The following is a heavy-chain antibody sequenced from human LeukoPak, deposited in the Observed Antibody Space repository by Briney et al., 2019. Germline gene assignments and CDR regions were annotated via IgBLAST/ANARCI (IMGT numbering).Heavy chain of an antibody. D-gene: IGHD5-12*01. J-gene: IGHJ3*02. CDR2: ISSSGASK. CDR1: GFTFGSYA. V-gene: IGHV3-23*01. Sequence: GGSLRLSCAASGFTFGSYAMGWVRQAPGKGLEWVSAISSSGASKYYADSVKGRFTISRDNAKNSLYLQMNSLRAEDTAVYYCARAKAIVAGAFDIWGQGTMVTVSS. CDR3: ARAKAIVAGAFDI.